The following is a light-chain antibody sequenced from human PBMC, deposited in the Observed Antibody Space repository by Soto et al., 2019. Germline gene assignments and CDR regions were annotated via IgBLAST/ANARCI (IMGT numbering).Light chain of an antibody. CDR1: ESVSSN. CDR3: QQYDNWPPYT. Sequence: EILMTQSPATLSVSPGERATLSYRASESVSSNLAWYQQKPGQAPRLLIYGASTRATGIPARFSGSGSGTEFTLTISSLQSQDSAVYYCQQYDNWPPYTFGQGTKLEIK. J-gene: IGKJ2*01. CDR2: GAS. V-gene: IGKV3-15*01.